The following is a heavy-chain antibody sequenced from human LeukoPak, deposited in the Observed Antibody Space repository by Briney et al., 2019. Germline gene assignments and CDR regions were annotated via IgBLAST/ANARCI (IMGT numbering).Heavy chain of an antibody. V-gene: IGHV3-7*01. CDR1: GFTFYYYC. CDR3: ARDGSGWYLNYYMDV. CDR2: INQDGSEK. D-gene: IGHD6-19*01. Sequence: GGSLRLSCAASGFTFYYYCMTWVRQAPGKGLEWVANINQDGSEKYYVDSVKGRFTISRDNAKNSLYLQMNSLRAEDTAVYYCARDGSGWYLNYYMDVWGKGTTVTVSS. J-gene: IGHJ6*03.